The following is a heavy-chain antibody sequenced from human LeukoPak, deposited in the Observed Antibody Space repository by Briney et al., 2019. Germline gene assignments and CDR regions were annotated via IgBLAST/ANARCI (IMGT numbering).Heavy chain of an antibody. V-gene: IGHV1-69*13. J-gene: IGHJ6*03. CDR1: GGTFSSYA. Sequence: SVKVSCKASGGTFSSYAISWVRQAPGQGLEWMGGIIPIFGTANYAQKFQGRVTITADESTSTAHMELSSLRSEDTAVYYCARAPWGSSSHRGYYMDVWGKGTTVTVSS. CDR3: ARAPWGSSSHRGYYMDV. D-gene: IGHD6-6*01. CDR2: IIPIFGTA.